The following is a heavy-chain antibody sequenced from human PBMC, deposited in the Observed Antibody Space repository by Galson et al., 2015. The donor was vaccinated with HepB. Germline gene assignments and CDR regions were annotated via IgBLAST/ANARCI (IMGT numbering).Heavy chain of an antibody. CDR1: GYTFTGYY. Sequence: SVKVSCKASGYTFTGYYMHWVRQAPGQGLEWMGWINPNSGGTNYAQKFQGRVTMTRDTSISTAYMEPSRLRSDDTAVYYCASAYGSGSYYIPDYWGQGTLVTVSS. V-gene: IGHV1-2*02. CDR2: INPNSGGT. CDR3: ASAYGSGSYYIPDY. D-gene: IGHD3-10*01. J-gene: IGHJ4*02.